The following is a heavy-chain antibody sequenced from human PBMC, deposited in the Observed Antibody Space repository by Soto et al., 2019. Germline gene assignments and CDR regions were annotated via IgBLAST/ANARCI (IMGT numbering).Heavy chain of an antibody. D-gene: IGHD5-12*01. Sequence: SETLSLTCAVYGGSFSGYYWSWIRQPPGKGLEWIGEINHSGSTNYNPSLKSRVTISVDTSKNQFSLKLSSVTAADTAVYYCARRPTMATTYFDYWRQGTLLTVSS. J-gene: IGHJ4*02. CDR2: INHSGST. CDR1: GGSFSGYY. V-gene: IGHV4-34*01. CDR3: ARRPTMATTYFDY.